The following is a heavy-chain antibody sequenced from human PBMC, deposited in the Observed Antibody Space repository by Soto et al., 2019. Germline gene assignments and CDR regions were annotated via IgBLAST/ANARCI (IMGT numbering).Heavy chain of an antibody. V-gene: IGHV4-39*01. J-gene: IGHJ4*02. CDR2: IYYSGST. CDR1: GGSISSSSYY. D-gene: IGHD2-21*02. Sequence: SETLSLTCTVSGGSISSSSYYWGWIRQPPGKGLEWIGSIYYSGSTYYNPSLKSRVTISVDTSKNQFSRKLSSVTAADTAVYYCARLTQGDVDYWGQGTLVTVSS. CDR3: ARLTQGDVDY.